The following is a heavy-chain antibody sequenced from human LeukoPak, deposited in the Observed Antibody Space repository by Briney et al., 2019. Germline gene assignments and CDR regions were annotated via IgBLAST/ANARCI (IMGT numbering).Heavy chain of an antibody. J-gene: IGHJ4*02. D-gene: IGHD6-19*01. Sequence: ASVKVPCKVSGYTLTELSMHWVRQAPGKGLEWMGGFDPEDGETIYAQKFQGRVTMTEDTSTDTAYMELSSLRSEDTAVYYCATVMAVAGLGGHWGQGTLVTVSS. V-gene: IGHV1-24*01. CDR1: GYTLTELS. CDR2: FDPEDGET. CDR3: ATVMAVAGLGGH.